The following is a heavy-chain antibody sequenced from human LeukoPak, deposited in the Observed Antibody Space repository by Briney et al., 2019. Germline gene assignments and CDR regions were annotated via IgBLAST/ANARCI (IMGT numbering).Heavy chain of an antibody. V-gene: IGHV1-2*02. J-gene: IGHJ4*02. Sequence: GASVKVSCKASGYTFTGYYMHWVRQAPGQGLEWMGWINPNSGGTNYAQKFQGRVTMTRDTSISTAYMELSRLRSDDTAVYYCATAPAGWLVPFHYWGQGTLVTVSS. D-gene: IGHD6-19*01. CDR2: INPNSGGT. CDR1: GYTFTGYY. CDR3: ATAPAGWLVPFHY.